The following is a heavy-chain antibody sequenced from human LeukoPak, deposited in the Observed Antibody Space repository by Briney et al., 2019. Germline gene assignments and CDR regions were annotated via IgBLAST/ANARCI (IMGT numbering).Heavy chain of an antibody. D-gene: IGHD5-12*01. Sequence: GGSLRLSCAASGFTFSSYSMNWVRQAPGKGLEWISYIGISNGNTKYADSVKGRFTISADSAKNSLYLQMNSLRVEDTAVYYCARDYRYAFDNWGQGTLVTVSS. V-gene: IGHV3-48*04. CDR3: ARDYRYAFDN. J-gene: IGHJ4*02. CDR2: IGISNGNT. CDR1: GFTFSSYS.